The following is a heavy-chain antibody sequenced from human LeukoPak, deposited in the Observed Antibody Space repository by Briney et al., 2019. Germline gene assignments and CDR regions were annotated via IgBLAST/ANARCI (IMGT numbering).Heavy chain of an antibody. Sequence: GGSLRLSCAASGFTFSSYGMNWVRQAPGKGLEWLSSISGSSSYIYYADSVKGRFTISRDNARSSLYLQMKSLRAEDTAVYYCARTPSIVGYTSRELGHWYFDLWGRGTPVTVSS. CDR2: ISGSSSYI. CDR3: ARTPSIVGYTSRELGHWYFDL. J-gene: IGHJ2*01. CDR1: GFTFSSYG. V-gene: IGHV3-21*01. D-gene: IGHD6-13*01.